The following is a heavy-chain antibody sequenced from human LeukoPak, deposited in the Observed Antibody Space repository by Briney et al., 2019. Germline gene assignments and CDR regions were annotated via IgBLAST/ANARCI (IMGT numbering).Heavy chain of an antibody. J-gene: IGHJ4*02. CDR3: ARDVGARLSGF. Sequence: SETLSLTCTVSGGSISSNNWWSWVRQPPGNGLEWIGEIYHSGNANYNPSLKTRVTISVDKSKNQFTLILSSVTAADTAVYYCARDVGARLSGFWGQGTLVTVSS. V-gene: IGHV4-4*02. D-gene: IGHD6-6*01. CDR1: GGSISSNNW. CDR2: IYHSGNA.